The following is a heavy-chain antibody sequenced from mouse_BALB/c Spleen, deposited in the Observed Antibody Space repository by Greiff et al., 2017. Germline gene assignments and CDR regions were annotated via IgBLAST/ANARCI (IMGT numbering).Heavy chain of an antibody. V-gene: IGHV3-2*02. J-gene: IGHJ4*01. CDR3: ARSDYYGSSPYYAMDY. Sequence: EVQGVESGPGLVKPSQSLSLTCTVTGYSITSDYAWNWIRQFPGNKLEWMGYISYSGSTSYNPSLKSRISITRDTSKNQFFLQLNSVTTEDTATYYCARSDYYGSSPYYAMDYWGQGTSVTVSS. CDR1: GYSITSDYA. CDR2: ISYSGST. D-gene: IGHD1-1*01.